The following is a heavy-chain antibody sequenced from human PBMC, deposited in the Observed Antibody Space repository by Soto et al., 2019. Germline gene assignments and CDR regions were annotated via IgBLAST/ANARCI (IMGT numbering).Heavy chain of an antibody. J-gene: IGHJ4*02. CDR1: GGSISSSSYY. D-gene: IGHD3-16*01. CDR3: ARGEWVVALF. V-gene: IGHV4-39*01. CDR2: IYYSGST. Sequence: QLQLEESGPGLVKPSETLSLTCTVSGGSISSSSYYWGWIRQPPGKGLEWIGSIYYSGSTYYNPSLKSRVTISVDTSKNQFSLKLSSVTAADTAVYYCARGEWVVALFWGQGTLVTVSS.